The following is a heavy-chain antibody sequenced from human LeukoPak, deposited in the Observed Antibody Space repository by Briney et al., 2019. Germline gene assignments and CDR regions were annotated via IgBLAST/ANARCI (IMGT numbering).Heavy chain of an antibody. D-gene: IGHD3-10*01. CDR2: INHSGST. Sequence: PSETLSLTCAVYGGSFSGYYWSWIRQPPGKGLEWIGEINHSGSTNYNPSLKSRVTISVDTSKNQFSLKLSSVTAADTAVYYCARGLDDVLLWFGELFSSHNWFDPWGQGTLVTVSS. J-gene: IGHJ5*02. V-gene: IGHV4-34*01. CDR1: GGSFSGYY. CDR3: ARGLDDVLLWFGELFSSHNWFDP.